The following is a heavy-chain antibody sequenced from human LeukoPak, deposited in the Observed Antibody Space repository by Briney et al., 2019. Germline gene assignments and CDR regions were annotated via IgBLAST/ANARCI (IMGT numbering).Heavy chain of an antibody. CDR3: APMEAAGKSH. Sequence: SVRVSCKASGRIVSSYAIGRVRQAPGQWLEWMGGIIPIFGTANYAQKFQGRVTITADESTSTAYMELSSLRSEDTAVYYCAPMEAAGKSHWGQGTLVTVSS. J-gene: IGHJ4*02. V-gene: IGHV1-69*13. D-gene: IGHD6-13*01. CDR2: IIPIFGTA. CDR1: GRIVSSYA.